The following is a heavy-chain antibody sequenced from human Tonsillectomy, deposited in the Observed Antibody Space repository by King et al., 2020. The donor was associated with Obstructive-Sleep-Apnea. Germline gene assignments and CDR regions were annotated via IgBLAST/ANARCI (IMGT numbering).Heavy chain of an antibody. CDR2: IYYSGST. Sequence: QLQESGPGLVKPSETLSLTCTVSGGSISSSSYYWGWIRQPPGKGLEWIGNIYYSGSTHYNPSLKSRVTISVDTSKNQFSLKLSSVTAADMAVYYCAGGYSSGWYRDDYWGQGARVTVSS. D-gene: IGHD6-19*01. CDR1: GGSISSSSYY. V-gene: IGHV4-39*07. J-gene: IGHJ4*02. CDR3: AGGYSSGWYRDDY.